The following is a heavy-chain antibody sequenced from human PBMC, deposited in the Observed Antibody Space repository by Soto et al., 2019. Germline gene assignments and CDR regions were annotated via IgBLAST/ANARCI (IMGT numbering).Heavy chain of an antibody. CDR2: SDPEEGDT. D-gene: IGHD2-15*01. CDR1: AYTLTEFP. CDR3: AIGGRAAEFDY. Sequence: QVQVVQSGAEVGKPGASVKLSCKVLAYTLTEFPIHWVRQAPGKGLEWMGVSDPEEGDTIFAQKFQGRVTMTEDTSTDTVYMELSSLRSEDTAVYYCAIGGRAAEFDYWGQGTLVTVSS. J-gene: IGHJ4*02. V-gene: IGHV1-24*01.